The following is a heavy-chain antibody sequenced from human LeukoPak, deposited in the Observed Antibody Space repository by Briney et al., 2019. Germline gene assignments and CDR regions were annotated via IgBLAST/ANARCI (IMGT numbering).Heavy chain of an antibody. D-gene: IGHD4-23*01. CDR3: ARGRPHGNDY. J-gene: IGHJ4*02. CDR1: GFTVSSSH. V-gene: IGHV3-53*01. CDR2: IYSGGNT. Sequence: GGSLRLSCAASGFTVSSSHMSWVRQAPGKGLEWVSIIYSGGNTYYADSVKGRFTISRDNSKNTLYFQMNSLRVEDTAVYYCARGRPHGNDYWGQGTLVTVSS.